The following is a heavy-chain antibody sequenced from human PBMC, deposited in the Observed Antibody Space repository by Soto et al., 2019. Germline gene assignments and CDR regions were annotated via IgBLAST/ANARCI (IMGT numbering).Heavy chain of an antibody. V-gene: IGHV5-51*01. CDR2: IYPGDSEI. J-gene: IGHJ4*02. D-gene: IGHD3-16*01. CDR3: SRMQYSYGQLDYFDY. Sequence: SLKISCKGSGYNFGNYWIGWVRQMPGKGLEWTGIIYPGDSEIRYRPSFQGQVTISADKSISTAYLQWSSLKASDTALYFCSRMQYSYGQLDYFDYWGQGTQVTVSS. CDR1: GYNFGNYW.